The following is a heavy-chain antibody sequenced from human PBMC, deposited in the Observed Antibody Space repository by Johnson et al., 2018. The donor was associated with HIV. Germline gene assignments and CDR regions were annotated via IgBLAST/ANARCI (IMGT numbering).Heavy chain of an antibody. CDR2: IYSGGST. V-gene: IGHV3-53*01. D-gene: IGHD3-10*01. Sequence: VQLVESGGGLIQSGGSLRLSCAASGFTVSSNYMSWVRQAPGKGLEWVSVIYSGGSTYYADSVKGRFTISRDNSKNILYLQMHSLRTEDTAVYYCAKGPMGHYYGSGTYGAFDIWGQGTMVTVSS. J-gene: IGHJ3*02. CDR3: AKGPMGHYYGSGTYGAFDI. CDR1: GFTVSSNY.